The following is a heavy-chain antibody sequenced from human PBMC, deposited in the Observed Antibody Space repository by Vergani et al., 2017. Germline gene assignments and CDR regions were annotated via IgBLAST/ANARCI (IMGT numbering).Heavy chain of an antibody. CDR1: GCSFSSFG. J-gene: IGHJ4*02. V-gene: IGHV3-33*01. CDR3: ARDQGWATISCYWCGAFDY. Sequence: QVQLVESGGGVVQPGRSLRLSCAASGCSFSSFGFHWVRPAPGKGLEWVAFIHYDGSHEYYIDSVKGRFTIARDNSKNTLILQMNGLRAEDTAVCYCARDQGWATISCYWCGAFDYWGLGTLVSVSS. D-gene: IGHD2-2*01. CDR2: IHYDGSHE.